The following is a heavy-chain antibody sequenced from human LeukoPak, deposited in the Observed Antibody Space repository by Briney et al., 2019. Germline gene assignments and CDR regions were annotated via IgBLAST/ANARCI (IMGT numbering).Heavy chain of an antibody. CDR2: ISSSSTTI. Sequence: GGSLRLSCAASGFTFSSYNMNWVRQAPGKGLEWVSHISSSSTTIYYADSVKGRFTISRDNAKNSLYLQMNSLRAEDTAVYYCAKDSPNWAPFDPWGQGTLVTVSS. J-gene: IGHJ5*02. CDR1: GFTFSSYN. CDR3: AKDSPNWAPFDP. D-gene: IGHD7-27*01. V-gene: IGHV3-48*01.